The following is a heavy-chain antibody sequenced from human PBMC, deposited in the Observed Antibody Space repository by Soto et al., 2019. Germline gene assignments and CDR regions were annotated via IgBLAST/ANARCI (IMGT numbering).Heavy chain of an antibody. D-gene: IGHD3-3*01. CDR2: INQDGSEK. CDR3: ARDFGVQELDY. CDR1: GFTFSSFW. Sequence: GGSLRLSCAASGFTFSSFWITWVRQAPGKGLEWVANINQDGSEKHYVDSVKGRFTLSRDNAENSVYLQMNSLRADDTAVYYCARDFGVQELDYWGQGTLVTVSS. J-gene: IGHJ4*02. V-gene: IGHV3-7*01.